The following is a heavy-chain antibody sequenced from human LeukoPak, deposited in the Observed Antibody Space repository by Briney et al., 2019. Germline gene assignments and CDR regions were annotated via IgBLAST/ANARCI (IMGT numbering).Heavy chain of an antibody. J-gene: IGHJ4*02. V-gene: IGHV3-11*04. CDR2: ISSGSGSAI. CDR3: ARVRGSYSVDY. CDR1: GITFSDYY. Sequence: PGGSLRLSCAASGITFSDYYMSWIRQAPGKGLEWVSYISSGSGSAIYYADSVKGRFTISRDNAKNSLYLQMNSLRAEDAAVYYCARVRGSYSVDYWGQGTLVTVSS. D-gene: IGHD3-16*01.